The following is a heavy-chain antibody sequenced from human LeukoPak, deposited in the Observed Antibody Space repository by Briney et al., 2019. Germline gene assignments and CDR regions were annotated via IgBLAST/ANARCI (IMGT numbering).Heavy chain of an antibody. D-gene: IGHD6-13*01. CDR2: IRDNGDTT. V-gene: IGHV3-23*01. CDR3: VKARGYSSSPSFDY. CDR1: GFTFSGYA. Sequence: GGSLRLSCAASGFTFSGYAMTWVRQAPGKGLEWVSGIRDNGDTTYYADSVKGRFTISRDNSKNTVYLQMNNLRAEDTALYYCVKARGYSSSPSFDYWGQGTLVTVSS. J-gene: IGHJ4*02.